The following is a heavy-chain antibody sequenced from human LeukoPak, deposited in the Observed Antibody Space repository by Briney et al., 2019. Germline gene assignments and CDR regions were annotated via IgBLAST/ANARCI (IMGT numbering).Heavy chain of an antibody. CDR3: VRNIDRTGTGWYFDL. V-gene: IGHV3-64*01. Sequence: GGSLRLSCAASGLTLRDYGMHWVRQAPGKGLEYVSAIDSKEGSTYYANSVKGRFTISRDNSKNTLYLQMGSLRAEDMAVYYCVRNIDRTGTGWYFDLWGRGTLVTVSS. CDR1: GLTLRDYG. J-gene: IGHJ2*01. D-gene: IGHD1-7*01. CDR2: IDSKEGST.